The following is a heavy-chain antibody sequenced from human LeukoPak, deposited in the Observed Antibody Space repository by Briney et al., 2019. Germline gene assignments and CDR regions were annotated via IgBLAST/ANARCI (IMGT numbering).Heavy chain of an antibody. CDR1: GFIFSSYA. D-gene: IGHD3-16*02. CDR3: AKGGLGESSLNNFDY. V-gene: IGHV3-23*01. Sequence: RPGGSLRLSCAASGFIFSSYAMSWVRQAPGKGLEWVSALSGSGGNTYYADSVKGRFTISRDNSKSTLYLQMNSLRPEDTAVYYCAKGGLGESSLNNFDYWGQGTLVTVSS. J-gene: IGHJ4*02. CDR2: LSGSGGNT.